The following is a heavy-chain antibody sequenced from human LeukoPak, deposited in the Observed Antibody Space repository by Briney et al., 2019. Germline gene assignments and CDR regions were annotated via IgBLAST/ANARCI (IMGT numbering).Heavy chain of an antibody. CDR1: GFTFSSYS. J-gene: IGHJ4*02. CDR3: ARDRDLMRLPH. CDR2: ISSSSSYI. Sequence: GGSLRLSCAASGFTFSSYSMNWVRQAPGKGLEWVSSISSSSSYIYYADSVKGRFTISRDNAKNSLYLQMNSLRAEDAAVYYCARDRDLMRLPHWGQGTLVTVSS. D-gene: IGHD2-15*01. V-gene: IGHV3-21*01.